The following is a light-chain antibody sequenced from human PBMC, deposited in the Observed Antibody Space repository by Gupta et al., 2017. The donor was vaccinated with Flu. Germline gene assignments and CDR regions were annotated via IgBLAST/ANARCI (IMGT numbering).Light chain of an antibody. J-gene: IGLJ3*02. Sequence: QSVLTQPPSVSAAPGQKVTISCSGSNSNIGINYVSWYQQLPRTAPKLLIYDNDKRPSGIPDRFSGSKSDTSATLDITGLQAGDEADYYCGTWDSRLSAGQFGGGTKLTVL. CDR1: NSNIGINY. V-gene: IGLV1-51*01. CDR2: DND. CDR3: GTWDSRLSAGQ.